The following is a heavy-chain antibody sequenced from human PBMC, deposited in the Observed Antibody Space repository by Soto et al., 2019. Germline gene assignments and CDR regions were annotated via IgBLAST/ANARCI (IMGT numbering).Heavy chain of an antibody. CDR2: LIPFFDKV. Sequence: QVQVVQSGTEVQQPVCAVKVSCWASGSTFTTFRFNWVRLAPGQGLEWMGELIPFFDKVNYAQRFQGRVAITTDKTTSTAYMELRSLRTENTGKYYSPNLNTTSFPTPQEHKFKSFDVWGQGTTVTVSS. V-gene: IGHV1-69*06. CDR3: PNLNTTSFPTPQEHKFKSFDV. J-gene: IGHJ6*02. CDR1: GSTFTTFR. D-gene: IGHD1-26*01.